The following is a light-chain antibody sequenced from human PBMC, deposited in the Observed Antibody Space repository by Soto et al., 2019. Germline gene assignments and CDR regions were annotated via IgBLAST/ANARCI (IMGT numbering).Light chain of an antibody. V-gene: IGLV1-44*01. CDR2: SNN. CDR1: SSNIGSNT. CDR3: AAWDDSLNGYA. J-gene: IGLJ1*01. Sequence: QSALTQPPSASGTPGQRVTISCSGSSSNIGSNTVNWYQQLPGTAPKLLIYSNNQRPSGVPDRFSGSKSGTSASLAISGLQSEDEADYYCAAWDDSLNGYAFGTGTKLTVL.